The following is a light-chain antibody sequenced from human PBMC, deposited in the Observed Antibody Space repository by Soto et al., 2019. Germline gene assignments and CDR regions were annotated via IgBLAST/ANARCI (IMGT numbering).Light chain of an antibody. CDR3: QQRTNWRIT. Sequence: EIVLTQSPGTLSLSPGERATLSCRASQSVSSSLAWYPQKPGQDPRLLIYDTSNRATDIPPRFSGSGSGTDFTLTISRLETEDFAVYYCQQRTNWRITFGQGTRLDI. J-gene: IGKJ5*01. CDR1: QSVSSS. V-gene: IGKV3-11*01. CDR2: DTS.